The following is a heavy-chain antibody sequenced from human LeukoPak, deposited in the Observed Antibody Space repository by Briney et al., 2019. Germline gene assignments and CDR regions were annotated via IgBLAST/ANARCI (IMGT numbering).Heavy chain of an antibody. CDR1: GFTFDDYG. J-gene: IGHJ4*02. CDR3: AKDGDSSGYYYTQGLFDY. V-gene: IGHV3-20*04. Sequence: PGGSLRLSCAASGFTFDDYGMSWVRHAPGKGLEWVSDINWNGGSTGYADSVKGRFTISRDNSKNTLYLQMNSLRAEDTAVYYCAKDGDSSGYYYTQGLFDYWGQGTLVTVSS. D-gene: IGHD3-22*01. CDR2: INWNGGST.